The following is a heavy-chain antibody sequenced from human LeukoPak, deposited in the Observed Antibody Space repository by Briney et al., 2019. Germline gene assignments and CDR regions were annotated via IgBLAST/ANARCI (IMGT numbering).Heavy chain of an antibody. CDR2: ISSNSDTI. Sequence: PGGSLRLSCTASGFSFGDSAMHWVRQAPGKGLEWVSHISSNSDTIYYADSVRGRFTVSRDNTKNSLYLQMNSLRVEDTAVYYCAGEGSGWLPNYWGQGTLVTVSS. V-gene: IGHV3-48*04. J-gene: IGHJ4*02. CDR3: AGEGSGWLPNY. D-gene: IGHD6-19*01. CDR1: GFSFGDSA.